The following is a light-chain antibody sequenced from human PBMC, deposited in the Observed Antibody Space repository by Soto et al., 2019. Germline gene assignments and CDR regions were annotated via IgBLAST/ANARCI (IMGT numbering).Light chain of an antibody. Sequence: IQMTHSPSSLSASVGDTFTITLRPSQGIGRSLAWYQQKPGTVPKVLIHAASNLETGVPSRFSGSGSGTDFTFTISSLQPEDIATYYCQQYDNLPLTFGGGTKVDIK. V-gene: IGKV1-33*01. J-gene: IGKJ4*01. CDR3: QQYDNLPLT. CDR1: QGIGRS. CDR2: AAS.